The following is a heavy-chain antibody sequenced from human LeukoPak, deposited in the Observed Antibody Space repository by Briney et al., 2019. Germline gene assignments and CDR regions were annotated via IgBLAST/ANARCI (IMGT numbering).Heavy chain of an antibody. Sequence: GGSLRLSCAASGFTFSNAWMSWVRQAPGKGREWVGRIKSKTDGGTTDYAAPVKGRFTISRDDSKNTLYLQMNSLKTEDTAVYYCTAQTRYCSGGSCYSRDYWGQGTLVTVSS. CDR1: GFTFSNAW. J-gene: IGHJ4*02. CDR2: IKSKTDGGTT. CDR3: TAQTRYCSGGSCYSRDY. V-gene: IGHV3-15*01. D-gene: IGHD2-15*01.